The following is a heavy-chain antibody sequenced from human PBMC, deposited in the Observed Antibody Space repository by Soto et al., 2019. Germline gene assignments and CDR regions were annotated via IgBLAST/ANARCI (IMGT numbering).Heavy chain of an antibody. V-gene: IGHV4-30-4*01. J-gene: IGHJ5*02. D-gene: IGHD2-2*01. CDR2: IYYSGST. Sequence: SETLSLTCTVSGGSISSGDYYWRWIRQPPGKGLEWIGYIYYSGSTYYNPSLKGRVTISVDTSKNQFSLKLSSVTAADTAVYYCAVVVPAAMYLDPWGQGTLVTVSS. CDR1: GGSISSGDYY. CDR3: AVVVPAAMYLDP.